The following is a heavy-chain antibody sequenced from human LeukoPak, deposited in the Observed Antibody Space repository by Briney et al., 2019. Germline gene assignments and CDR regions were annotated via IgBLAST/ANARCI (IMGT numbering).Heavy chain of an antibody. Sequence: NPGGSLRLSCAASGFTFSDYYMSWIRQAPGKGLEWVSYISSSGSTIYYADSVKGRFTISRDNAKNSLYLQMNSLRAEDTAVYYCARDLRFEENYYFDYWGQGTLVTVSS. CDR3: ARDLRFEENYYFDY. V-gene: IGHV3-11*01. CDR1: GFTFSDYY. D-gene: IGHD3-3*01. CDR2: ISSSGSTI. J-gene: IGHJ4*02.